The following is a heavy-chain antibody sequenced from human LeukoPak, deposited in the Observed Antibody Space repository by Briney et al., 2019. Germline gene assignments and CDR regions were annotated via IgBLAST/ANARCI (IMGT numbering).Heavy chain of an antibody. V-gene: IGHV4-4*07. CDR2: SYTFGNT. CDR3: ARSGAYSTGFDY. J-gene: IGHJ4*02. CDR1: GGSMSSYY. D-gene: IGHD1-26*01. Sequence: SETLSLTCTDSGGSMSSYYWSWIRQPAGKGLEWIGRSYTFGNTNYNPSLKSRVTISLDESRNQFSLKLSSVTAADTAVYYCARSGAYSTGFDYWGLGTLVTVSS.